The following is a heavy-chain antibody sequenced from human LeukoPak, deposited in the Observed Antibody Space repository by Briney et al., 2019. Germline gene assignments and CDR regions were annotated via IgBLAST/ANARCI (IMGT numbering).Heavy chain of an antibody. CDR1: GFTFSSYS. D-gene: IGHD5-12*01. V-gene: IGHV3-48*02. CDR2: VSSSSSAI. CDR3: ARDRVGYPKYYFDY. J-gene: IGHJ4*02. Sequence: GGSLRLSCAASGFTFSSYSMNWVRQAPGKGLVWVSYVSSSSSAIYYADSVKGRFTISRDNAKNSLYLQMNSLTDDDTAVYYCARDRVGYPKYYFDYWGQGTLVTVSS.